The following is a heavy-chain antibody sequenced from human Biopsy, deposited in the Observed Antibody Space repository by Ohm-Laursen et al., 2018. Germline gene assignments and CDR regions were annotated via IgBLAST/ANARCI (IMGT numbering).Heavy chain of an antibody. CDR1: GGSISSFY. CDR3: ARGLPRIAPMVRGRRTWFDP. V-gene: IGHV4-59*12. J-gene: IGHJ5*02. D-gene: IGHD3-10*01. Sequence: GTLSLTCAVSGGSISSFYWTWIRQPPGKGPEWIGDISDSGSTNYKPSLKSRVIISVGTSKNQFSLNLYSVTAADTAVYFCARGLPRIAPMVRGRRTWFDPWGQGTLVTVSS. CDR2: ISDSGST.